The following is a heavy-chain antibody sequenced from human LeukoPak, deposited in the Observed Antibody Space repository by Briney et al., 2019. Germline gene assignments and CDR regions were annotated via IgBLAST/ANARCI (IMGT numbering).Heavy chain of an antibody. V-gene: IGHV3-20*04. CDR2: INWNGGST. Sequence: GGSLRLSCAASGFTFDDYGMSWVRQAPGKGLEWVSGINWNGGSTGYADSVKGRFTISRDNAKNSLYLQMNSLRAEDTAVYYCVLGYDSSGFHGDYWGQGTLVTVSS. D-gene: IGHD3-22*01. CDR1: GFTFDDYG. CDR3: VLGYDSSGFHGDY. J-gene: IGHJ4*02.